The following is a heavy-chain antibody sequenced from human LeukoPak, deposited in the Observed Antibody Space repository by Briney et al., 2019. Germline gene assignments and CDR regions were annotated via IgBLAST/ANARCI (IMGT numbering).Heavy chain of an antibody. D-gene: IGHD2-15*01. V-gene: IGHV3-7*01. CDR1: RFTFSNYW. CDR2: IKEDGSDK. CDR3: ARDTYWFFDY. Sequence: GGSLRLSCAASRFTFSNYWMGWVRQAPGKGLEWVANIKEDGSDKYYVDSVKGRFTISRDNAKNSLYLQMNSLRAEDTAVYHCARDTYWFFDYWGQGTLVTVSS. J-gene: IGHJ4*02.